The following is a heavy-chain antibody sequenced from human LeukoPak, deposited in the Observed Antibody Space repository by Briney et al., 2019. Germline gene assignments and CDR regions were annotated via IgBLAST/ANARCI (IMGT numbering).Heavy chain of an antibody. CDR3: ARQAGKGGTIFGVVYYYYYMDV. CDR1: GGSFSGYY. V-gene: IGHV4-34*01. CDR2: IYYSGST. Sequence: PSETLSLTCGVYGGSFSGYYWSWIRQPPGKGLEWIGSIYYSGSTYYNPSLKSRVTISVDTSKNQFSLKLSSVTAADTAVYYCARQAGKGGTIFGVVYYYYYMDVWGKGTTVTVSS. D-gene: IGHD3-3*01. J-gene: IGHJ6*03.